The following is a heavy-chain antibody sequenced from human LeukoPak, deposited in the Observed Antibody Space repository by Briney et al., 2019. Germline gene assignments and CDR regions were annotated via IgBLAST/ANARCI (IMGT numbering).Heavy chain of an antibody. CDR1: GFTFSSYG. J-gene: IGHJ4*02. CDR2: ISGSGGST. Sequence: GGSLRLSCAASGFTFSSYGMSWVRQAPGKGLEWVSAISGSGGSTYYADSVKGRFTISRDNSKNTLYLEMNSLRAEDTAVYYCAKRQRGYYDSSPVDYWGQGTLVTVSS. CDR3: AKRQRGYYDSSPVDY. D-gene: IGHD3-22*01. V-gene: IGHV3-23*01.